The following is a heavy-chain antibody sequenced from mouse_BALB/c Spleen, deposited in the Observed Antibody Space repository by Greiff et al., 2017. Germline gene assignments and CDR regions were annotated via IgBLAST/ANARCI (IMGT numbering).Heavy chain of an antibody. CDR2: ISSGSSTI. Sequence: EVQVVESGGGLVQPGGSRKLSCAASGFTFSSFGMHWVRQAPEKGLEWVAYISSGSSTIYYADTVKGRFTISRDNPKNTLFLQMTSLRSEDTAMYYCARCLTGPYAMDYWGQGTSVTVSS. V-gene: IGHV5-17*02. CDR1: GFTFSSFG. J-gene: IGHJ4*01. CDR3: ARCLTGPYAMDY. D-gene: IGHD4-1*01.